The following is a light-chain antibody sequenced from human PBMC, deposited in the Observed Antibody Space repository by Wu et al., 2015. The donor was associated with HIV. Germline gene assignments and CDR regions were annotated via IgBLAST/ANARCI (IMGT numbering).Light chain of an antibody. V-gene: IGKV3-20*01. CDR2: GAS. J-gene: IGKJ1*01. CDR1: QSVNRNY. Sequence: EIVLTQSPGTLSLPPGERATLSCRASQSVNRNYLAWYQQKPGQAPRLLIYGASSRATGFPDRFSGSGSGTDFTLTISRLEPEDFAVYYCQQYGISPQTFGQGTKVEIK. CDR3: QQYGISPQT.